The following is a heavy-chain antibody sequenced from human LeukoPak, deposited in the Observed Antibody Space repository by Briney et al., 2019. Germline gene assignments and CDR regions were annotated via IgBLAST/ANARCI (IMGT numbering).Heavy chain of an antibody. CDR1: GGSISSYY. D-gene: IGHD6-13*01. CDR2: IYYSGST. V-gene: IGHV4-59*01. CDR3: ARGYSSSWRYFDY. Sequence: SETPSLTCTVSGGSISSYYWSWIRQPPGKGLEWIGYIYYSGSTNYNPSLKSRVTISVDTSKNQFSLKLSSVTAADTAVYYCARGYSSSWRYFDYWGQGTLVTVSS. J-gene: IGHJ4*02.